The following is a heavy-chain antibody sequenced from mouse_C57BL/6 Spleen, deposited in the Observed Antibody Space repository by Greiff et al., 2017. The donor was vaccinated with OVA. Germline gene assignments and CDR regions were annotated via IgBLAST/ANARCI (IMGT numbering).Heavy chain of an antibody. CDR3: ARMYYYAMDY. CDR2: INPNNGGT. Sequence: EVQLQQSGPELVKPGASVKISCKASGYTFTDYYMDWVKQSPGQSLEWIGDINPNNGGTIYNQKCKGKATLTVDKTSSTAYMELRSLTSYDTAFYYCARMYYYAMDYWGQGTTVTVSS. CDR1: GYTFTDYY. V-gene: IGHV1-18*01. J-gene: IGHJ4*01.